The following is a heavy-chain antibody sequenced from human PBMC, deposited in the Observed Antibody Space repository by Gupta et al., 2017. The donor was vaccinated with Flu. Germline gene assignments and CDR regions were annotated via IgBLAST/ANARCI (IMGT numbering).Heavy chain of an antibody. CDR3: ARISPYSSSFAFDY. CDR1: GGSISSYY. V-gene: IGHV4-59*01. D-gene: IGHD6-6*01. J-gene: IGHJ4*02. CDR2: IYYSGST. Sequence: QVQLQESGPGLVKPSETLSLTCTVSGGSISSYYWSWIRQPPGKGLEWIGYIYYSGSTNYNPSLKSRVTISVDTSKNQFSLKLSSVTAADTAVYYCARISPYSSSFAFDYWGQGTLVTVSS.